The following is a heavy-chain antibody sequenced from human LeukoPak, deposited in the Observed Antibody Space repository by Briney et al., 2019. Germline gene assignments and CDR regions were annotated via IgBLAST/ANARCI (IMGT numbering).Heavy chain of an antibody. CDR1: GGSISGYY. CDR2: IDYTGDT. Sequence: SETLSLTYAVSGGSISGYYWSWVRQPPGKALEWIAYIDYTGDTNSSPSLKSRVTISVDTSKNQFSLRLNPVTAADTAFYYCARHPPGLRYFDPWGQGTLVTVSS. D-gene: IGHD3-9*01. J-gene: IGHJ5*02. CDR3: ARHPPGLRYFDP. V-gene: IGHV4-59*08.